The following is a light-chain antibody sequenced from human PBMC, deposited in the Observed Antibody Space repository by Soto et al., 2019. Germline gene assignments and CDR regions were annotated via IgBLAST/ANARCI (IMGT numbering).Light chain of an antibody. CDR2: WAS. V-gene: IGKV4-1*01. J-gene: IGKJ2*01. Sequence: DIVMTQSRDSLAVSLGERATINCKSSQSALYSSNDKNYLAWYQQKPGQPPTLLIYWASTRESGVPDRFSGTGSGADFTLTISRLQAEDLAVYYCQQYSSTPYTFRPRTKLQIK. CDR3: QQYSSTPYT. CDR1: QSALYSSNDKNY.